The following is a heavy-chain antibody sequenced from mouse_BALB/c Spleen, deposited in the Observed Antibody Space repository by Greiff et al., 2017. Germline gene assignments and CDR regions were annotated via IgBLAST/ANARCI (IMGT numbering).Heavy chain of an antibody. CDR2: INPSTGYT. CDR1: GYAFTNYL. D-gene: IGHD2-14*01. CDR3: ARRVYRYDWFAY. V-gene: IGHV1-4*01. Sequence: QVQLQQSGAELVRPGTSVKVSCKASGYAFTNYLIEWVKQRPGQGLEWIGYINPSTGYTEYNQKFKDKATLTADKSSSTAYMQLSSLTSEDSAVYYCARRVYRYDWFAYWGQGTLVTVSA. J-gene: IGHJ3*01.